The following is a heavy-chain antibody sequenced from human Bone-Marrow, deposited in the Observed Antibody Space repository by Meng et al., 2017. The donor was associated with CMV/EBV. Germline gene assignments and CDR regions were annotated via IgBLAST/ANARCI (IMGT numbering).Heavy chain of an antibody. J-gene: IGHJ1*01. CDR3: ARAGVRAIAAAGTPSYFQH. CDR2: INPYNGDT. V-gene: IGHV1-18*01. Sequence: ASVKVSCKASGGTFSSYTISWVRQAPGQGLEWVGWINPYNGDTDFAQNFQGRVTMTTDTSTTTAYMELRSLRSDDTAVYYCARAGVRAIAAAGTPSYFQHWGQGTLVTVSS. CDR1: GGTFSSYT. D-gene: IGHD6-13*01.